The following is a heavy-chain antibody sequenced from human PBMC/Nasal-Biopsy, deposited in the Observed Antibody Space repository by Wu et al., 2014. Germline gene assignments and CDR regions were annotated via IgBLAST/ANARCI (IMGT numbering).Heavy chain of an antibody. J-gene: IGHJ6*02. Sequence: LRLSCAASGFTVSSNYMSWVRQAPGKGLEWVSVIYSGGSTYYADSVKGRFTISRDNSKNTLYLQMNSLRAEDTAVYYCASAPAATSDYYYGMDVWGQGTTVTVSS. CDR3: ASAPAATSDYYYGMDV. CDR1: GFTVSSNY. CDR2: IYSGGST. D-gene: IGHD2-2*01. V-gene: IGHV3-53*01.